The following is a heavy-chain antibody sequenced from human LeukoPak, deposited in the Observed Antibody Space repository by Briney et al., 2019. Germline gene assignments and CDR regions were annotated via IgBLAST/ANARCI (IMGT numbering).Heavy chain of an antibody. CDR1: GFTFSSYS. CDR3: ARGPGNWNPDY. V-gene: IGHV3-21*01. J-gene: IGHJ4*02. CDR2: ISTSSSYI. Sequence: GGSLRLSCAASGFTFSSYSMNWVRQAPGEGLEWVSSISTSSSYIYYADSVKGRFTISRDNAKNSLYLQMNSLRAEDTAVYYCARGPGNWNPDYWGQGTLVTVSS. D-gene: IGHD1-20*01.